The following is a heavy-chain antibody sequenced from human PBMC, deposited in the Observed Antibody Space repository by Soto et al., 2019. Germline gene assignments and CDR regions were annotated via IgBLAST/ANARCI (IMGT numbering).Heavy chain of an antibody. CDR1: GFTFSSYA. V-gene: IGHV3-23*01. Sequence: PGGSLRLSCAASGFTFSSYAMSWVRQAPGKGLEWVSAISGSGGSTYYAESVKGRFTISRDNSKNTLYLQMNSLRAEDTAVYYCAKDPRNRRSDYYYGMDVWGQGTTVTVAS. CDR2: ISGSGGST. D-gene: IGHD1-1*01. CDR3: AKDPRNRRSDYYYGMDV. J-gene: IGHJ6*02.